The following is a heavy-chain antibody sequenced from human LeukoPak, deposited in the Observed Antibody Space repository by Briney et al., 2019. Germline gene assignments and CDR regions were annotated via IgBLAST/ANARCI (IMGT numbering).Heavy chain of an antibody. CDR1: GYTFTSYG. V-gene: IGHV1-18*01. CDR3: ARGSRMYYYDSSGYYDFDY. Sequence: ASVKVSCKASGYTFTSYGISWVRQAPGQGLECMGWISAYNGNTNYAQKLQGRVTMTTDTSTSTAYMELRSLRSDDTAVYYCARGSRMYYYDSSGYYDFDYWGQGTLVTVSS. J-gene: IGHJ4*02. D-gene: IGHD3-22*01. CDR2: ISAYNGNT.